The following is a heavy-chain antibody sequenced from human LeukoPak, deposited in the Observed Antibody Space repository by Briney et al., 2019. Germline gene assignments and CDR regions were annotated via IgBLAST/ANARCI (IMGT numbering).Heavy chain of an antibody. D-gene: IGHD2-2*01. J-gene: IGHJ4*02. V-gene: IGHV4-59*08. CDR1: GGSISTYY. CDR2: ISYNGNT. Sequence: SETLSLTCTVSGGSISTYYWSWIRQPPGKGLEWIGYISYNGNTNYNPSLKSRVTISVDTSKNQFSLKLSSVTAADTAVYYCARYNIVVVPAATPATYYFDYWGQGTLVTVSS. CDR3: ARYNIVVVPAATPATYYFDY.